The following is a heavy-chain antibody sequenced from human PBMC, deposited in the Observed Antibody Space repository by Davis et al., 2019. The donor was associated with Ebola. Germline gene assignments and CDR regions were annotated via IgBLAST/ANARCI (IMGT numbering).Heavy chain of an antibody. CDR1: GGSISSSSYY. D-gene: IGHD6-13*01. V-gene: IGHV4-39*07. Sequence: MPSETLSLTCTVSGGSISSSSYYWGWIRQPPGKGLEWIGSIYYSGDTYYNSSLKSRVTISVDTSKNQFSLKLSSVTAADTAVYYCARPVAQYSSSWYWFDPWGQGTLVTVSS. CDR3: ARPVAQYSSSWYWFDP. CDR2: IYYSGDT. J-gene: IGHJ5*02.